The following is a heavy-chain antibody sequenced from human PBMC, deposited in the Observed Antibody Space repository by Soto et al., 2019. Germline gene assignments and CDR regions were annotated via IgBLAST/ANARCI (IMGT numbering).Heavy chain of an antibody. V-gene: IGHV6-1*01. CDR1: GDSVSSNSAA. CDR3: AGTTSHQWYYMDV. J-gene: IGHJ6*03. Sequence: QVQLQESGPGLVKPSQTLSLTCAISGDSVSSNSAAWNWLRLSPSRGLEWLARTYYRSRWYNDYAVFVRSRITVNLDTSKNQFSLQLTSVTPEDTAVYYCAGTTSHQWYYMDVWGKGTPFTVSS. D-gene: IGHD1-7*01. CDR2: TYYRSRWYN.